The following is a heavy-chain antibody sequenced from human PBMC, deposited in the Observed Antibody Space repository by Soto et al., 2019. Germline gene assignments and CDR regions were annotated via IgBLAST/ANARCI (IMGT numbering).Heavy chain of an antibody. CDR3: GKGWVITRRSASLDY. CDR2: ISYDGAHK. D-gene: IGHD3-22*01. V-gene: IGHV3-30*18. J-gene: IGHJ4*02. CDR1: GFTFNNYG. Sequence: GGSLRLSCAASGFTFNNYGMHWVRQAPGKGLEWVASISYDGAHKNDADSVEGRFTISRDNSKNTVYLQMNSLRTEDTAVYYCGKGWVITRRSASLDYWAQGTLVTVSS.